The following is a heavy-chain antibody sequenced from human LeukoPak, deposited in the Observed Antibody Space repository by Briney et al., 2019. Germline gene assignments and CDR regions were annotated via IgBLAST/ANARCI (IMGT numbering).Heavy chain of an antibody. CDR2: IYYSGST. D-gene: IGHD2-15*01. V-gene: IGHV4-59*01. Sequence: KPSETLSLTCTVSGGSISSYYWSWIRQPPGKGLEWIGYIYYSGSTNYNPSLKSRVTISVDTSKNQFSLKLSSVTAADTAVYYCARAQNEGYCSGGSCDAWFDPWAREPWSPSPQ. J-gene: IGHJ5*02. CDR1: GGSISSYY. CDR3: ARAQNEGYCSGGSCDAWFDP.